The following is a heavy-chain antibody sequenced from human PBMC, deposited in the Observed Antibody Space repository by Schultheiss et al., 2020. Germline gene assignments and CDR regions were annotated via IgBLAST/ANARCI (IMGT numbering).Heavy chain of an antibody. D-gene: IGHD1-26*01. Sequence: GGSLRLSCAASGFTFSSYSMNWVRQAPGKGLEWVSYISSSSSTIYYADSVKGRFTISRDNSKNTLYLQMNSLRAEDTAVYYCAKDRWASIYGMDVWGQGTTVT. CDR2: ISSSSSTI. CDR3: AKDRWASIYGMDV. J-gene: IGHJ6*02. V-gene: IGHV3-48*01. CDR1: GFTFSSYS.